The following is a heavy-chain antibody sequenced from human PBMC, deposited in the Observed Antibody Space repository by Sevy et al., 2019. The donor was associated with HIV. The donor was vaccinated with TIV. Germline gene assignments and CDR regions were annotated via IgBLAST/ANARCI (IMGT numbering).Heavy chain of an antibody. CDR2: MYYDGSA. V-gene: IGHV4-39*01. D-gene: IGHD5-18*01. CDR3: ARGEDSAMIDY. Sequence: SETLSLTCTVSGGSISSGSYYWGWIRQPPGKGLEWIGTMYYDGSAYYNPSLQSRVSMSVDTSKNQFSLNLSSVTAADTAVYFCARGEDSAMIDYWGQGTLVIVSS. CDR1: GGSISSGSYY. J-gene: IGHJ4*02.